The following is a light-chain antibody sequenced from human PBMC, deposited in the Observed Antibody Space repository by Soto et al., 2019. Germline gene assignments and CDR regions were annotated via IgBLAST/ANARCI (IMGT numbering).Light chain of an antibody. CDR1: SSNIGSNY. CDR2: KNN. J-gene: IGLJ3*02. V-gene: IGLV1-47*01. Sequence: QPVLTQPPSASGTPGQRVTISCSGSSSNIGSNYVYSYQQLPGTAPKLLIYKNNQRPSGVPDRFSGSKSGTSASLAISGLRSEDEDAYYCATRYDTRSGLVFGGGTKLTVL. CDR3: ATRYDTRSGLV.